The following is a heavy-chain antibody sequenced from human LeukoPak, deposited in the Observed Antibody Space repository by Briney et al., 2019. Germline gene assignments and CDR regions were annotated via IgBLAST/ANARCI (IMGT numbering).Heavy chain of an antibody. J-gene: IGHJ4*02. CDR3: ARIVQWPKGFDH. V-gene: IGHV3-23*01. CDR2: ISIGGNT. CDR1: GFTFSTYA. Sequence: GGSLRLSCAASGFTFSTYAMTWVRQAPGKGLEWVSAISIGGNTFYADSLKGRFTISRDNSKNTLYLQMSSLRAEDTAAYYCARIVQWPKGFDHWGQGILVTVSS. D-gene: IGHD6-19*01.